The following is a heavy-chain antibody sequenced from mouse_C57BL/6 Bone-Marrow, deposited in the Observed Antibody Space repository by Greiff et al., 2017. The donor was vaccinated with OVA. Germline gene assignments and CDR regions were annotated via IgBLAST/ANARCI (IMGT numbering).Heavy chain of an antibody. CDR2: TFYSGIT. Sequence: EVQLVESGPSLVRPSQTLSLTCTVTGFSINSDCYWIWIRQSPGNKLEYIGYTFYSGITYYNPSLESRTYITRDTSKNQFSLKLSSVTTEDTATYYCARAITTVVRDWYFDVWGTGTTVTVSS. D-gene: IGHD1-1*01. J-gene: IGHJ1*03. CDR3: ARAITTVVRDWYFDV. CDR1: GFSINSDCY. V-gene: IGHV3-3*01.